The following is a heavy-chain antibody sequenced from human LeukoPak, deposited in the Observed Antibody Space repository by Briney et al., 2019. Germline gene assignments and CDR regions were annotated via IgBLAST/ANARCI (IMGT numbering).Heavy chain of an antibody. CDR1: GYTFTSYG. D-gene: IGHD3-9*01. V-gene: IGHV1-18*01. Sequence: ASVKVSCKASGYTFTSYGISWVRQAPGQGLEWMGWISAYNGNTNYAQKLQGRVTMTTDTSTSTAYMELRSLRSDDTAVYYCARGSPFGGTTPRLTGYYKGPDYYYSYMDVWGKGTTVTISS. J-gene: IGHJ6*03. CDR2: ISAYNGNT. CDR3: ARGSPFGGTTPRLTGYYKGPDYYYSYMDV.